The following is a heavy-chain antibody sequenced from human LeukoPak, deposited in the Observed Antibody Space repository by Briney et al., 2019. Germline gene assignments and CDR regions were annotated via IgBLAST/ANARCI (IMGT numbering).Heavy chain of an antibody. V-gene: IGHV1-8*01. D-gene: IGHD2-21*02. CDR3: AREGRDCGGDCYSYYYRMDV. Sequence: ASVKVSCKASGYTFTSYDINWGRQATGQGLEWMGRMNPNSVNKGYAQKFQGRVTMTRNTSISTAYMELSSLRSEDTAVYYCAREGRDCGGDCYSYYYRMDVWGQGTTVTASS. CDR1: GYTFTSYD. J-gene: IGHJ6*02. CDR2: MNPNSVNK.